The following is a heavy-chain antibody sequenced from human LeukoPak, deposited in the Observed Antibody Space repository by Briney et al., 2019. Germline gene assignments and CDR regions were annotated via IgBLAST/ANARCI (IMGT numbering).Heavy chain of an antibody. CDR3: ARGSGGYSGYDYINFDY. V-gene: IGHV1-2*06. D-gene: IGHD5-12*01. Sequence: ASVKVSCKASGYTFTGYYMHWVRQAPGQGLEWMGRINPNSGGTNYAQKFQGRVTMTRDTSISTAYMELSRLRSDDTAVYYCARGSGGYSGYDYINFDYWGQGTLVTVSS. CDR1: GYTFTGYY. CDR2: INPNSGGT. J-gene: IGHJ4*02.